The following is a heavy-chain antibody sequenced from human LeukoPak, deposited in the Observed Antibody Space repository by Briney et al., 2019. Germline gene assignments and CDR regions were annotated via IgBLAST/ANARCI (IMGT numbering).Heavy chain of an antibody. V-gene: IGHV4-4*02. CDR2: IYHSGST. CDR1: GGSISSSNW. Sequence: PSETLSLTCAVSGGSISSSNWWSWVRQPPGKGLEWIGEIYHSGSTNYNPSLKSRVTISVDKSKNQFSLKLSSVTAADTAVYYCARGRPEMRVYGDYVSWFDPWGQGTLVTVSS. J-gene: IGHJ5*02. D-gene: IGHD4-17*01. CDR3: ARGRPEMRVYGDYVSWFDP.